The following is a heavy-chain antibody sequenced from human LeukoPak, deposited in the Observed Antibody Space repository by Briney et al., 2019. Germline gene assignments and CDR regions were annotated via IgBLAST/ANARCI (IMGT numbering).Heavy chain of an antibody. J-gene: IGHJ4*02. CDR3: ARDSEQKQRWLQLTLFDY. V-gene: IGHV1-2*02. D-gene: IGHD5-24*01. CDR2: INPNSGGT. CDR1: GYTFTGYY. Sequence: VASVKVSCKASGYTFTGYYMHWVRQAPGQGLEWMGWINPNSGGTNYAQKFQGRVTMTRDTSISTAYMELSRLRSDDTAVYYCARDSEQKQRWLQLTLFDYWGQGTLVTVSS.